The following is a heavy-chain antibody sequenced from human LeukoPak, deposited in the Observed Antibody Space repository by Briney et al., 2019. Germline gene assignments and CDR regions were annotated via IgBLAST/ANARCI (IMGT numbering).Heavy chain of an antibody. CDR3: ARELAVAGTSDWFDP. D-gene: IGHD6-19*01. CDR1: GYTFTCYY. V-gene: IGHV1-2*04. Sequence: ASVKVSCKASGYTFTCYYMHWVRQAPGQGLEWMGWINPNSGGTNYAQKFQGWVTMTRDTSISTAYMELSRLRSDDTAVYYCARELAVAGTSDWFDPWGQGTLVTVSS. J-gene: IGHJ5*02. CDR2: INPNSGGT.